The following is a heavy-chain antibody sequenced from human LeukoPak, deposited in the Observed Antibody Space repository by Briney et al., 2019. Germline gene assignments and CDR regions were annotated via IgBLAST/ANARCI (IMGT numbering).Heavy chain of an antibody. CDR2: ISYDGSNK. Sequence: GRSLRLSCAASGFTFSSYGMHWLRQAPGKGLEWVAVISYDGSNKYYVDSVKGRFTISRDNSKNTLYLQMNSLRAEDTAVYYCAKGYYGMDVWGQGTTVTVSS. V-gene: IGHV3-30*18. CDR3: AKGYYGMDV. CDR1: GFTFSSYG. J-gene: IGHJ6*02.